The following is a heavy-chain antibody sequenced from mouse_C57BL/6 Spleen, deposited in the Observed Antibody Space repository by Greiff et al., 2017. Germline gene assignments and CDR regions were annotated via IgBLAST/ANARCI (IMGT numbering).Heavy chain of an antibody. CDR2: IYPGDGDT. CDR1: GYAFSSSW. V-gene: IGHV1-82*01. Sequence: QVQLQQSGPELVKPGASVKISSKASGYAFSSSWMNWVKQRPGKGLEWIGRIYPGDGDTNYNGKFKGKATLTADKSSSTAYMQLSSLTSEDSAVYFCASYDYSWFAYWGQGTLVTVSA. J-gene: IGHJ3*01. CDR3: ASYDYSWFAY. D-gene: IGHD2-4*01.